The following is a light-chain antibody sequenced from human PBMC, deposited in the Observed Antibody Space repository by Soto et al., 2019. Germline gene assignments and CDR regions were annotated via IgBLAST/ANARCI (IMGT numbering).Light chain of an antibody. CDR3: LLSYSGTSWV. V-gene: IGLV7-46*01. J-gene: IGLJ3*02. CDR2: DTS. CDR1: TGAVTSSNY. Sequence: QAVVTQEPSLTVSPGGTVTLTCGSTTGAVTSSNYPYWFQQKPGQAPRTLIYDTSNKHSWTPARFSGSLLGGKAALTLAGAQTDDEADYYCLLSYSGTSWVFGGGTKVTVL.